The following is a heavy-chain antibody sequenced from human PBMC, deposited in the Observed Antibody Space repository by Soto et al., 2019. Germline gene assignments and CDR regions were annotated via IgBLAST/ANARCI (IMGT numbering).Heavy chain of an antibody. V-gene: IGHV3-30-3*01. CDR1: GLIFSNYV. D-gene: IGHD3-10*01. CDR2: MSYDGTTK. Sequence: QVRLVESGGGVVQPGRSLRLSCAASGLIFSNYVMYWVRQAPGKGLEWVAFMSYDGTTKYYADSVKGRFTISRDNSKNTLYLQMNSLRPEDTAVYYCAREVLWSRYFDYWVQGTLVTVSS. CDR3: AREVLWSRYFDY. J-gene: IGHJ4*02.